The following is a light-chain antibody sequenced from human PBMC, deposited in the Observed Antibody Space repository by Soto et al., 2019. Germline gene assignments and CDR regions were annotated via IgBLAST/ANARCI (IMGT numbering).Light chain of an antibody. Sequence: EIVLTQSPATLSLSPGERATLSCRASQSVSSYLAWFQQKPGQAPRLLIYDASDRATGIPARFSCGGSGTDFTLTISSLEPEDFAVYYCHQRYTWPLTFGGGTKVAIK. CDR1: QSVSSY. CDR2: DAS. CDR3: HQRYTWPLT. V-gene: IGKV3-11*01. J-gene: IGKJ4*02.